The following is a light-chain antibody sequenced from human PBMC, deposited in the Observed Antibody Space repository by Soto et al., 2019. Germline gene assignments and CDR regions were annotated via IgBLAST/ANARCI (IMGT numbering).Light chain of an antibody. CDR1: SNDVGYYDY. Sequence: SALTQPPSASGSPGQSVTISCTGTSNDVGYYDYVSWYQQYPGKAPKLMIYEVNKRPSGVPDRFSGSKSGNTAFLTVSGLRAEDEAEYHCSSYAGSNNFVFGTGTQLTVL. V-gene: IGLV2-8*01. CDR3: SSYAGSNNFV. J-gene: IGLJ1*01. CDR2: EVN.